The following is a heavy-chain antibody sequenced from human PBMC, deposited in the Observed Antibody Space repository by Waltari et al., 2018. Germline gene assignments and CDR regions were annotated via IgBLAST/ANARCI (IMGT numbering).Heavy chain of an antibody. V-gene: IGHV3-66*02. CDR1: GFTVSSTH. D-gene: IGHD5-18*01. J-gene: IGHJ4*02. CDR3: ATARDEHTAMVYFDN. CDR2: MYPDGSA. Sequence: EVKLVESGGGLVHPGGSLRLSCAASGFTVSSTHMSWVRQAPGKGPGWVSIMYPDGSAYNADSVEGRFTMSRDISNNMVHLQMNRLRLEDSATYYCATARDEHTAMVYFDNWGQGTLVSVSS.